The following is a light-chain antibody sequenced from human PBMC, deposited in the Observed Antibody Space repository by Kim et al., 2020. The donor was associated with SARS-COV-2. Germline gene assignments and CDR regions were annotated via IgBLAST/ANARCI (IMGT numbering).Light chain of an antibody. CDR3: GTWESTLHDGGV. J-gene: IGLJ2*01. CDR1: SPSVVNNM. CDR2: DNT. V-gene: IGLV1-51*01. Sequence: KDTITCSGSSPSVVNNMVSWYQQVPRTAPKLLIYDNTKRPSGIPDRFSGSKSGTSATLDITGLQTGDEADYYCGTWESTLHDGGVFGGGTQLTVL.